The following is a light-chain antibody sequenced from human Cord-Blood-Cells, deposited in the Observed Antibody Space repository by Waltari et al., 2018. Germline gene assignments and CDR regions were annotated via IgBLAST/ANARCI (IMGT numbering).Light chain of an antibody. Sequence: QSVLTQPPSVSGAPGQRVTISCTGSSSNIGAGYAVHWYQQLPGTAPKLLIYVNSNRPSGVPVRFSGSKSGTSASLAITGLQAEYEADDYCQSYDSSLSGSVFGGGTKLTVL. J-gene: IGLJ3*02. CDR1: SSNIGAGYA. CDR2: VNS. CDR3: QSYDSSLSGSV. V-gene: IGLV1-40*01.